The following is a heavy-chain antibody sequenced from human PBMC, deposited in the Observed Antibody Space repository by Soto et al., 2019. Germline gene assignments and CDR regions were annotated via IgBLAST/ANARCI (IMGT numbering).Heavy chain of an antibody. CDR1: GFTFSNAW. Sequence: GGSLRLSCAASGFTFSNAWMNWFRHAPGKGLEWVGRIKSKTDGGTTDYAAPVKGRFTISRDDSKNTLYLQMNSLKTEDTAVYYCAKSGPEARVVSAAIGPNLYYFDYWGQGSLDIGSS. J-gene: IGHJ4*02. D-gene: IGHD2-2*01. CDR2: IKSKTDGGTT. CDR3: AKSGPEARVVSAAIGPNLYYFDY. V-gene: IGHV3-15*07.